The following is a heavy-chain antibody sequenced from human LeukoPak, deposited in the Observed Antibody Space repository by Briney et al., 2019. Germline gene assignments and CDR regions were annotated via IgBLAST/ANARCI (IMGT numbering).Heavy chain of an antibody. CDR1: GFTFSDYY. V-gene: IGHV3-11*01. D-gene: IGHD3-9*01. CDR2: ISSSGSTI. CDR3: ARDHRYFDWLPHY. Sequence: QPGGSLRLSCAASGFTFSDYYMSWIRQAPGKGLEWVSYISSSGSTIYYADSVKGRFTISRDNAKNSLYLQMNSLRAEDTAVYYCARDHRYFDWLPHYWGQGTLVTVSS. J-gene: IGHJ4*02.